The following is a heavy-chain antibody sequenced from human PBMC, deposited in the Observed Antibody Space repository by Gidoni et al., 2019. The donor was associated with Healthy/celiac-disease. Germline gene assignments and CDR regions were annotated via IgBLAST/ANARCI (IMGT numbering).Heavy chain of an antibody. CDR3: ARDADDYGDYRPHYYYYYGMDV. J-gene: IGHJ6*02. CDR2: IYTSGST. Sequence: QVHLQASGPGLVNPSQTLSLTCTVSGCSISSGSYYWSWIRQPAGKGLEWIGRIYTSGSTNYNPALKSRVTISVDTSKNQFSLKLSSGTAADTAVYYCARDADDYGDYRPHYYYYYGMDVWGQGTTVTVSS. CDR1: GCSISSGSYY. V-gene: IGHV4-61*02. D-gene: IGHD4-17*01.